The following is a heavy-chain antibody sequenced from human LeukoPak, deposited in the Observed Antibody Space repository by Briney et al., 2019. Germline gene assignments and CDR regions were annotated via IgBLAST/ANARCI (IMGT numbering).Heavy chain of an antibody. V-gene: IGHV3-66*01. CDR1: GFTVSSNY. CDR2: IYSGGST. J-gene: IGHJ4*02. Sequence: GGSLRLSCAASGFTVSSNYMSWVRQAPGKGLEWVSVIYSGGSTYYADSVKGRFTISRDNSKNTLYLQMNSLRAEDTAVYYCARERRHYYDSSGYFDYWSQGTLVTVSS. CDR3: ARERRHYYDSSGYFDY. D-gene: IGHD3-22*01.